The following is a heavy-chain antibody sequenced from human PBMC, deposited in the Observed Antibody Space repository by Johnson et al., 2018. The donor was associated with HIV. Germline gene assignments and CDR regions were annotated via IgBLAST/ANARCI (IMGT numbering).Heavy chain of an antibody. V-gene: IGHV3-53*01. J-gene: IGHJ3*02. Sequence: VQLVESGGGLIQPGGSLRLSCAASGFIVGANYMSWVRQAPGKGLEWVSVIYSGGSTYYADSVKGRFPISRDKSRNTLYLQMNSLRAEDTAVYYCARDRSDMIPTQGPEDAFDIWGQGTLVTVSS. D-gene: IGHD3-22*01. CDR1: GFIVGANY. CDR3: ARDRSDMIPTQGPEDAFDI. CDR2: IYSGGST.